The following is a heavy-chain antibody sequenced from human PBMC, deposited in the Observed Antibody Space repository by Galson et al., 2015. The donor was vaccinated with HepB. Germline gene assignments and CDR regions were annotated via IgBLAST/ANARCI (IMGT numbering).Heavy chain of an antibody. V-gene: IGHV1-69*04. J-gene: IGHJ6*02. D-gene: IGHD2-2*01. Sequence: SVKVSCKASGGTFSSYAISWVRQAPGQGLEWMGRIIPILGIANYAQKFQGRVTITADKSTSTAYMELSSLRSEDTAVYYCARGLGYCSSTSCSAARHYYYYGMDVWGQGTTVTVSS. CDR2: IIPILGIA. CDR3: ARGLGYCSSTSCSAARHYYYYGMDV. CDR1: GGTFSSYA.